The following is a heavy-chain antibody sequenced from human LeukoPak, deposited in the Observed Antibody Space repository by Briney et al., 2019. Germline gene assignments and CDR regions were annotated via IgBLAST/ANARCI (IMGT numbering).Heavy chain of an antibody. CDR3: ARGQGWLVDY. D-gene: IGHD6-19*01. CDR1: GFTFSNTY. Sequence: GSLSFSAAASGFTFSNTYMTRVAHAPGKGLEGVANIKQDGSEKYYVDSVKGRFTISTDNAKNALHLQMNSLRAEDTAVYYCARGQGWLVDYWGQGTLVSVSS. V-gene: IGHV3-7*05. J-gene: IGHJ4*02. CDR2: IKQDGSEK.